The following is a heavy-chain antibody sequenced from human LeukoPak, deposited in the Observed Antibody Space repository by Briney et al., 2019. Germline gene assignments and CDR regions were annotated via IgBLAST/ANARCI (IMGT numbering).Heavy chain of an antibody. CDR2: ISYDGSNK. Sequence: GGSLRLSCAASGLTFSSYGMHWVRQAPGKGLEWVAVISYDGSNKYYADSVKGRFTISRDNAKNSLYLQMNSLRAEDTAVYYCARRGLIAVAGTLRYYYYYMDVWGKGTTVTVSS. D-gene: IGHD6-19*01. V-gene: IGHV3-30*03. J-gene: IGHJ6*03. CDR3: ARRGLIAVAGTLRYYYYYMDV. CDR1: GLTFSSYG.